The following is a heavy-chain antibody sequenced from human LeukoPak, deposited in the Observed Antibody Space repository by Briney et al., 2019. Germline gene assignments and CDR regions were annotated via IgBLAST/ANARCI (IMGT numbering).Heavy chain of an antibody. CDR2: ISGSGGST. D-gene: IGHD3-3*01. J-gene: IGHJ3*02. Sequence: GGSLRLSCAASGFTFSSYAMSWVRQAPGKGLEWVSAISGSGGSTYYADSVKGRFTISRDNSKNTLYLQMNSLRAEDTAVYYCAKDPATYYDFWSDSTGGAFDIWGQGTMVTVSS. V-gene: IGHV3-23*01. CDR1: GFTFSSYA. CDR3: AKDPATYYDFWSDSTGGAFDI.